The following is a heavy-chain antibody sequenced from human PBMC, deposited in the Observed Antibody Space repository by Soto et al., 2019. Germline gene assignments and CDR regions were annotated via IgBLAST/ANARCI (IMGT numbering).Heavy chain of an antibody. CDR3: AKGGIVVVPAALHSTSPFDY. CDR2: ISGSGGST. V-gene: IGHV3-23*01. Sequence: PGGSLRLSCAASGFTFSSYAMSWVRQAPGKGLEWVSAISGSGGSTYYADSVKGRFTISRDNSKKTLYLQMSSLRAEDTAVYYCAKGGIVVVPAALHSTSPFDYWGQGTLVTVS. J-gene: IGHJ4*02. D-gene: IGHD2-2*01. CDR1: GFTFSSYA.